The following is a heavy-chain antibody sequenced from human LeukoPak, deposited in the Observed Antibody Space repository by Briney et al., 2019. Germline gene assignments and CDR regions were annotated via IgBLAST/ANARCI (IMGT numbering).Heavy chain of an antibody. J-gene: IGHJ4*02. D-gene: IGHD3-16*01. Sequence: GASVKVSCKASGYTFTSYGISWVRQAPGQGLEWMGWISAYNGNTDYAQSLQGRVTMTIDTSTSTVYTELRSLRSDDTAVYYCARDVGRSYDLDYWGQGTLGTVSS. V-gene: IGHV1-18*01. CDR1: GYTFTSYG. CDR3: ARDVGRSYDLDY. CDR2: ISAYNGNT.